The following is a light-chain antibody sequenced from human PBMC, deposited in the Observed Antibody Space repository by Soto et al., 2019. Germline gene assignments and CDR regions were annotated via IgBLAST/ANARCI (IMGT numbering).Light chain of an antibody. CDR3: ISYTYRSSPSSSTPVV. Sequence: QSVLTQPASVSGSPGQSITISCTGSSSDVGGYNYVSWYQQHPGKAPKLMIYEVSNRPSGVSSRFSGSKSGNTASLTISGLQAEDEADYYCISYTYRSSPSSSTPVVFGGGTMLTVL. CDR1: SSDVGGYNY. V-gene: IGLV2-14*01. J-gene: IGLJ2*01. CDR2: EVS.